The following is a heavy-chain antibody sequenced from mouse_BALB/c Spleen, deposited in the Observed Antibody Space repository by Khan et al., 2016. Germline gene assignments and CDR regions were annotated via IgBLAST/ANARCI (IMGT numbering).Heavy chain of an antibody. CDR2: MNTYTGEP. CDR1: GYTFTNYG. Sequence: QIQLVQSGPELKKPGETVKISCKASGYTFTNYGMNWVKQTPGKGLKWMGWMNTYTGEPTYADDFKGRFAFSLKTSARTAYLQINNLKNEDTATYSCVRDYDYDEDWYVDVWGAGTTVTVSS. J-gene: IGHJ1*01. CDR3: VRDYDYDEDWYVDV. V-gene: IGHV9-3-1*01. D-gene: IGHD2-4*01.